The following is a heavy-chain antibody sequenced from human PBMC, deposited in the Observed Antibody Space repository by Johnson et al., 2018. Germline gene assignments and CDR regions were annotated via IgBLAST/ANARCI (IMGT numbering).Heavy chain of an antibody. V-gene: IGHV3-30-3*01. CDR1: GFTFSSYA. Sequence: QVQLVESGGGVVQXGRSXRLXCAASGFTFSSYAMHWVRQAPGKGLEWVAVISYDGSNKYYADSVKGRFTISRDNSKNTLYLQMNSLRAEDTAVDYCARRLSYGSWAFDIWGQGTMVTVSS. D-gene: IGHD3-10*01. J-gene: IGHJ3*02. CDR2: ISYDGSNK. CDR3: ARRLSYGSWAFDI.